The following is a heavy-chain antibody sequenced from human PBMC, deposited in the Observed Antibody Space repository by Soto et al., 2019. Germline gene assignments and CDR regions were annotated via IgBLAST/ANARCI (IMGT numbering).Heavy chain of an antibody. CDR2: IYFSGTT. D-gene: IGHD6-19*01. CDR1: GDSINTSGYY. V-gene: IGHV4-39*01. Sequence: LSLTCSVSGDSINTSGYYWGWIRQPPGQGLEWIGTIYFSGTTYYNPSLKSRVTISADTSKNQFSLTLSSMTAADTAVYYCARLSRYTSGWFFDYWGKGTLVTVSS. J-gene: IGHJ4*02. CDR3: ARLSRYTSGWFFDY.